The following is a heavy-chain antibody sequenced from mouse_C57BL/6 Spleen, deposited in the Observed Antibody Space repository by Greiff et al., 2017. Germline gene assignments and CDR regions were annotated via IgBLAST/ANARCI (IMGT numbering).Heavy chain of an antibody. CDR2: INPYNGGT. V-gene: IGHV1-19*01. J-gene: IGHJ2*01. CDR3: AMGVYYDYDAGVFDY. Sequence: VQLQQSGPVLVKPGASVKMSCKASGYTFTDYYMNWVKQSHGKSLEWIGVINPYNGGTSYNQTFKGKATLTVDKSSSTAYMELNSLKSEDSAVYYCAMGVYYDYDAGVFDYCGQGTTLTVAS. D-gene: IGHD2-4*01. CDR1: GYTFTDYY.